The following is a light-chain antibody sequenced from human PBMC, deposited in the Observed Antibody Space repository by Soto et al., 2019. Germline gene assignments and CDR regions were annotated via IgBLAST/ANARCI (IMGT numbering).Light chain of an antibody. J-gene: IGKJ3*01. Sequence: EIVMTQSPATLSVSPGERATLSCRASQSVNSNLAWYQQKPGQAPRLVIYGASNRATGIPARFSGSGSGTEFALTISSLQSEDFAVYYCQLYGRSPKNTFGPGTKVDIK. CDR3: QLYGRSPKNT. CDR2: GAS. V-gene: IGKV3-15*01. CDR1: QSVNSN.